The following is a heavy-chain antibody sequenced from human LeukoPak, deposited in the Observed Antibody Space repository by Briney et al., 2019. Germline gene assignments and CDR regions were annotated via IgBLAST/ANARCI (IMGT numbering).Heavy chain of an antibody. J-gene: IGHJ4*02. Sequence: GESLKISCAASGFRFSDYWMTWVRQAPGKVLECVANIKTDGSAKYDPDSVKGWFTVSRDNAKNSLYLQMNNMRVEDTAIYYCTKDLNHDSSGWGQGTLVTVSS. V-gene: IGHV3-7*01. CDR3: TKDLNHDSSG. D-gene: IGHD3-22*01. CDR1: GFRFSDYW. CDR2: IKTDGSAK.